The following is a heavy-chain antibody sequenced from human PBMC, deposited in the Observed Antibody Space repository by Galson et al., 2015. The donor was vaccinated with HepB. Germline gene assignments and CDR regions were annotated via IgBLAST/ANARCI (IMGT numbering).Heavy chain of an antibody. Sequence: PALVKPTQTLTLTCTFSGFSLSTSGVGVGWIRQPPGKALEWLAHIFSNDEKSYSTSLKSRLTISKDTSKSQVVLTMTNMDPVDTATYYCARIRSSSWYPLFRARGLNWFDPWGQGTLVTVSS. CDR1: GFSLSTSGVG. CDR3: ARIRSSSWYPLFRARGLNWFDP. D-gene: IGHD6-13*01. V-gene: IGHV2-26*01. CDR2: IFSNDEK. J-gene: IGHJ5*02.